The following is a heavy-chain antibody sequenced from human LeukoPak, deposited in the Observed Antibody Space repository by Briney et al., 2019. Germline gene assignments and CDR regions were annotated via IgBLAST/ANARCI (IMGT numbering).Heavy chain of an antibody. Sequence: PSETLSLTCAVSGYSISSGYYWGWIRQPPGKGLEWIGSLYHTGSTYYNPSLKSRVTISPDTSKNHFSLKVTSVTAADTAVYYCARXXXXVVXXXDXWGQGALVTVSS. CDR1: GYSISSGYY. D-gene: IGHD2-15*01. V-gene: IGHV4-38-2*01. J-gene: IGHJ4*02. CDR3: ARXXXXVVXXXDX. CDR2: LYHTGST.